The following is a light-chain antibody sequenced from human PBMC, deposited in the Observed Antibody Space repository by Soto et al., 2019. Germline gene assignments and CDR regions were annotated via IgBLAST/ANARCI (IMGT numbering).Light chain of an antibody. CDR2: AAS. J-gene: IGKJ1*01. V-gene: IGKV1-39*01. CDR3: QQTYTIPRGFR. CDR1: QSVGTY. Sequence: DIHMTQSPSSLSASAGDRVSITCRASQSVGTYLNWYQWKPGKVPQVLIYAASSFQSGVPTRFSGSRSETEFTLTINSLQPQDVASYFRQQTYTIPRGFRFGPSTKVGVK.